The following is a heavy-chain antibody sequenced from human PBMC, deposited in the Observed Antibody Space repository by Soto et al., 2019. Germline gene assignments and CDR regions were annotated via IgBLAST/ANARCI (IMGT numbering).Heavy chain of an antibody. J-gene: IGHJ4*02. D-gene: IGHD2-15*01. CDR3: ARDPHSLDY. Sequence: GGSLRLSCAASGFTFSSYSMNWVRQAPGKGLEWVSYIRSSGSHIYYADSVKGRFTISRDNAKNSLYLQMSSLRVEDTAVYYCARDPHSLDYWGQGILVTVSS. V-gene: IGHV3-48*01. CDR1: GFTFSSYS. CDR2: IRSSGSHI.